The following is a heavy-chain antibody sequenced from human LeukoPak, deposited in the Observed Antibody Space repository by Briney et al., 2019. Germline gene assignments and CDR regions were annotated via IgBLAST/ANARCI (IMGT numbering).Heavy chain of an antibody. CDR2: MNPNSGNT. J-gene: IGHJ6*02. CDR1: GYTFTSYD. D-gene: IGHD3-10*01. CDR3: ARRTLHYGSGRYYNVIAFDYGMDV. Sequence: ASVKVSCTASGYTFTSYDINWVRQATGQGLEWMGWMNPNSGNTGYAQKFQGRVTMTRNTSISTAYMELSSLRSEDTAVYYCARRTLHYGSGRYYNVIAFDYGMDVWGQGTTVTVSS. V-gene: IGHV1-8*01.